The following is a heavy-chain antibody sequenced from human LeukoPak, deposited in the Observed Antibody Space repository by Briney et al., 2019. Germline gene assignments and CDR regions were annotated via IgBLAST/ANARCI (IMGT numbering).Heavy chain of an antibody. CDR2: INWNGGST. J-gene: IGHJ4*02. V-gene: IGHV3-20*04. CDR3: ARDLAPFSMVRGVMGDY. Sequence: GGSLRLSCAASGFIFDDYGMSWVRQAPGKGLEWVSGINWNGGSTGYADSVKGRFTISRDNAKNSLYLQMNSLRAEDTALYYCARDLAPFSMVRGVMGDYWGQGTLVTVSS. CDR1: GFIFDDYG. D-gene: IGHD3-10*01.